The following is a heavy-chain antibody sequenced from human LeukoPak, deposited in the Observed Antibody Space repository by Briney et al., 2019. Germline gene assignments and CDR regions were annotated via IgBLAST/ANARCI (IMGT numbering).Heavy chain of an antibody. V-gene: IGHV4-39*01. Sequence: PSETLSLTCTVSGGSISSSSYYWDWIRQPPGKGLEWIGSIYYSGSTYYNPSLKSRVTISVDTSKNQFSLKLSSVTAADTAVYYRTRQHRRLQHFDYWGQGTLVTVSS. J-gene: IGHJ4*02. CDR3: TRQHRRLQHFDY. CDR2: IYYSGST. CDR1: GGSISSSSYY. D-gene: IGHD5-24*01.